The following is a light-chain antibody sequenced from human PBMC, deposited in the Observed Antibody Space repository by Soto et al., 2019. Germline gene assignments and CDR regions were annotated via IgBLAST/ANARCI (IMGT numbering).Light chain of an antibody. CDR2: TAS. CDR3: QQLHGYPRT. V-gene: IGKV1-9*01. CDR1: QDIGTF. J-gene: IGKJ2*01. Sequence: DIQLTQSPSFLSASVGDRVTITCRASQDIGTFLAWYQQKPGKAPKLLIYTASTLHSGVPSRFSGSGSGTEFTLTICTLQPEDFGSYYCQQLHGYPRTCGRGTKLDI.